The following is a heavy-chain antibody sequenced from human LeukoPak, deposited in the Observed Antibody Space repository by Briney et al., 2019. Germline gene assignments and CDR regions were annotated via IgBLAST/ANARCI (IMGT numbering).Heavy chain of an antibody. Sequence: GGSLRLSCAASGFTFSNYEMNWVRQAPGKGLEWVSYISSSGSTIYYADSVRGRFTMSRDNAKNSLYLQMNSLRAEDTAVYYCARDSSGWYHWFDPWGQGTLVTVSS. CDR2: ISSSGSTI. CDR3: ARDSSGWYHWFDP. CDR1: GFTFSNYE. V-gene: IGHV3-48*03. D-gene: IGHD6-19*01. J-gene: IGHJ5*02.